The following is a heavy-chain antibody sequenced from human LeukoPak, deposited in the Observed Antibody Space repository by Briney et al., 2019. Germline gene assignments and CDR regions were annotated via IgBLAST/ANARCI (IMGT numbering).Heavy chain of an antibody. Sequence: QAGGSLRLSCAASGFTFSSYWMSWVRQAPGKGLEWVSYISSSSSTIYYADSVKGRFTISRDNAKNSLYLQMNSLRAEDTAVYYCATGYDFWSEPLGGWGQGTLVTVSS. CDR2: ISSSSSTI. J-gene: IGHJ4*02. V-gene: IGHV3-48*01. D-gene: IGHD3-3*01. CDR1: GFTFSSYW. CDR3: ATGYDFWSEPLGG.